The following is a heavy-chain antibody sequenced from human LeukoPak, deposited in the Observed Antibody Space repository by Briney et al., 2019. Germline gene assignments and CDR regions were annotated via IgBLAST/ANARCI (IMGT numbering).Heavy chain of an antibody. CDR2: ISSSSSYI. CDR3: ARDTVGARCSGTPCDAFDI. CDR1: GFTFSSYS. Sequence: GGSLRLSCAASGFTFSSYSMNWVRQAPGKGLEWVSSISSSSSYIYYADSVKGRFTISRDNAKNSLYLQMNSLRAEDTAVYYCARDTVGARCSGTPCDAFDIWGQGTMVTVSS. D-gene: IGHD1-26*01. J-gene: IGHJ3*02. V-gene: IGHV3-21*01.